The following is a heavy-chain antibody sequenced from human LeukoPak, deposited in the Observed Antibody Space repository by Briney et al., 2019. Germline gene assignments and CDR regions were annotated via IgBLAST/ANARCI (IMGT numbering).Heavy chain of an antibody. V-gene: IGHV3-30*02. J-gene: IGHJ1*01. D-gene: IGHD3-16*01. CDR1: GFTFSTYG. CDR3: AKANTGGGSNNLGYFHH. CDR2: MRNDGSNK. Sequence: PGGSLRLSCAASGFTFSTYGMHWVRQAPGKGLEWVAFMRNDGSNKYYADSVRGRFTISRDNSKNTLYLQMNSLKAEDTAVYHCAKANTGGGSNNLGYFHHWGQGTLVTVSS.